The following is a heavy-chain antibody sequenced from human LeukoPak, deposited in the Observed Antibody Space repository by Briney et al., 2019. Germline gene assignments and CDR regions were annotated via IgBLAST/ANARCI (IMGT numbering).Heavy chain of an antibody. Sequence: PGGSLRLTCRASGFIFGDYAMTWVRQAPGKGLEWVANIKQDGSEKYYVDSVRGRFTISRDNAKNSLYLQLNSLRAEDTAVYYCARHRFGSGILTDYWGQGTLVTVSS. J-gene: IGHJ4*02. V-gene: IGHV3-7*01. CDR2: IKQDGSEK. CDR1: GFIFGDYA. D-gene: IGHD3-10*01. CDR3: ARHRFGSGILTDY.